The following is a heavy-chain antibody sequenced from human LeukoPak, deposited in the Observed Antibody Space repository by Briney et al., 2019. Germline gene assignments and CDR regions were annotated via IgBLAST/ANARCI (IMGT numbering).Heavy chain of an antibody. D-gene: IGHD4-23*01. J-gene: IGHJ4*02. CDR3: IRGTVGAPGNDY. Sequence: ESLRLSCAASGFTFSSYWMHWVRQAPGKGLVWVSRIDTDGSFTSYADSVRGRFTISRDNAKNTLYLQMSSLRAEDTAVYYCIRGTVGAPGNDYWGQGTLVTVSS. V-gene: IGHV3-74*01. CDR2: IDTDGSFT. CDR1: GFTFSSYW.